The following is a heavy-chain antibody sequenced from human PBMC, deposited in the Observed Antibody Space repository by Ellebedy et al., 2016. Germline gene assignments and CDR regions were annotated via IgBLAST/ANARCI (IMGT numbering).Heavy chain of an antibody. D-gene: IGHD3-22*01. J-gene: IGHJ6*02. Sequence: GGSLRLXXAASGFTFSSYAMHWVRQAPGKGLEWVAVISYDGSNKYYADSVKGRFTISRDNAKNSLYLQMNSLRAEDTAVYYCARWGRSITMIVVDSHYYGMDVWGQGTTVTVSS. V-gene: IGHV3-30-3*01. CDR2: ISYDGSNK. CDR1: GFTFSSYA. CDR3: ARWGRSITMIVVDSHYYGMDV.